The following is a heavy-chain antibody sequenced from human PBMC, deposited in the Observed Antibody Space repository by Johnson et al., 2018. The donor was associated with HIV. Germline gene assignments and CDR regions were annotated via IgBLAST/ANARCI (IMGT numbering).Heavy chain of an antibody. CDR2: IKQDESEK. CDR3: ASALCTWGAFDI. CDR1: GFTFSDYW. D-gene: IGHD2-8*01. J-gene: IGHJ3*02. V-gene: IGHV3-7*02. Sequence: VQLVESGGGLVQPGGSLRLSCAASGFTFSDYWMSWVRQAPGKGLEWVANIKQDESEKYYVDSVKGRFSISRDNSKNTLYLQMNSLRAEDTAVYYCASALCTWGAFDIWGQGTMVTVSS.